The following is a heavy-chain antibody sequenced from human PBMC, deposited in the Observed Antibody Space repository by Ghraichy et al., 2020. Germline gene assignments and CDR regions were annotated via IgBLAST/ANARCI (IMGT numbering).Heavy chain of an antibody. CDR3: ARDKGDGSGTYYDPFDY. Sequence: SETLSLTCAVYGVSFSGYYWSWIRQPPGKGLEWIGEINHSGSTNYNPSLKSRVTISVDTSKNQFSLKLSSVTAADTAVYYCARDKGDGSGTYYDPFDYWGQGTLVTVSS. CDR1: GVSFSGYY. V-gene: IGHV4-34*01. J-gene: IGHJ4*02. D-gene: IGHD3-10*01. CDR2: INHSGST.